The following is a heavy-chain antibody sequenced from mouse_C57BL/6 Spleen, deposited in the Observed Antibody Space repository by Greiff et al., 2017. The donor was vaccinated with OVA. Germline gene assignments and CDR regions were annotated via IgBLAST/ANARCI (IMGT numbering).Heavy chain of an antibody. CDR1: GYTFTSYW. Sequence: VQLQQSGTELVKPGASVKLSCKASGYTFTSYWMHWVKQRPGQGLEWIGNINPSNGGTNYNEKFKSKATLTVDKSSSTAYMQLSSLTSEDSAVYYCAREGYGSRYFDVWGTGTTVTVSS. V-gene: IGHV1-53*01. D-gene: IGHD1-1*01. J-gene: IGHJ1*03. CDR3: AREGYGSRYFDV. CDR2: INPSNGGT.